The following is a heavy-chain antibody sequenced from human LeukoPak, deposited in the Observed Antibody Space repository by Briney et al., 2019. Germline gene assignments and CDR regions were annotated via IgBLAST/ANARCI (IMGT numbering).Heavy chain of an antibody. V-gene: IGHV4-59*01. CDR2: IYYSGST. CDR1: GGSITSYY. D-gene: IGHD1-14*01. CDR3: ARVNAGGYYHGMDV. Sequence: SETLSLTCTVSGGSITSYYWSWIRQPPGKGLEWIGYIYYSGSTDYNPSLKSRVTISLDTSKNHFSLNLSSVTAADTAVYYCARVNAGGYYHGMDVWGQGTTVAVSS. J-gene: IGHJ6*02.